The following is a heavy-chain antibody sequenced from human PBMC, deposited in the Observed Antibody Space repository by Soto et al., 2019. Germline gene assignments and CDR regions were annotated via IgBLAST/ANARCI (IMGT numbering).Heavy chain of an antibody. CDR1: GYTFTSYY. V-gene: IGHV1-46*01. D-gene: IGHD2-15*01. Sequence: ASVKVSCKASGYTFTSYYMHWVRQAPGQGLEWMGIINPSGGSTSYAQKFQGRVTMTRDTSTSTVYMELSSLRSEDTAVYYCARAKGLRFGGAYCIGCSCYSLASVMDVCGQGTTVTVYS. CDR2: INPSGGST. J-gene: IGHJ6*02. CDR3: ARAKGLRFGGAYCIGCSCYSLASVMDV.